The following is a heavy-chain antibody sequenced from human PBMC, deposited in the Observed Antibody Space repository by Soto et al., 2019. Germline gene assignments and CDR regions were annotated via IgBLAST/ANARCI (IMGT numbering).Heavy chain of an antibody. CDR1: GFTFSSYW. CDR2: INSDGSST. CDR3: ARDYGSGSYLPFNWFDP. D-gene: IGHD3-10*01. Sequence: EVQLVESGGGLVQPGGSLRLSCAASGFTFSSYWMHWVRQAPGKGLVWVSRINSDGSSTSYADSVKGRFTISRDNAKNTPYRQMNSLRAEDTAVYYCARDYGSGSYLPFNWFDPWGQGTLVTVSS. J-gene: IGHJ5*02. V-gene: IGHV3-74*01.